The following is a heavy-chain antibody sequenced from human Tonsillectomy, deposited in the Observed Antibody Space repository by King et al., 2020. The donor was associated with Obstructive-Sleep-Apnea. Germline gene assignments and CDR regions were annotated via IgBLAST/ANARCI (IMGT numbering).Heavy chain of an antibody. V-gene: IGHV4-59*08. CDR2: IHYSGNT. CDR1: GGSISSNY. J-gene: IGHJ3*02. D-gene: IGHD3-22*01. CDR3: ARHLYSGAYSGAFDI. Sequence: VQLQESGPGLVKPSETLSLTCTVSGGSISSNYWSWIRQPPGKGLECIGYIHYSGNTNYNPALKSRVTLSVETSKNQFSLNLRSVTAADTAVYFCARHLYSGAYSGAFDIWGQGTLVTVSS.